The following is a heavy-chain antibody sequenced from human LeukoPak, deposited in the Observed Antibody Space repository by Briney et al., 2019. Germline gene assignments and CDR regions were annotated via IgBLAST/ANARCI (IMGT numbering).Heavy chain of an antibody. CDR2: ISSGSGTI. CDR1: GFTFSNYN. D-gene: IGHD3-16*01. Sequence: GSLRLSCATSGFTFSNYNMNWVRQAPGKGLEWVSYISSGSGTIYYADSVKGRFTISRDNAKNSLYLQMNSLRADDTAVYYCARDSNDHTWGTYPYFFDFWGQGTLVTVSS. J-gene: IGHJ4*02. CDR3: ARDSNDHTWGTYPYFFDF. V-gene: IGHV3-48*01.